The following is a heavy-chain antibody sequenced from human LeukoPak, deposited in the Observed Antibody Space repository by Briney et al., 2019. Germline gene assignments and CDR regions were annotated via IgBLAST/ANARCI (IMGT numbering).Heavy chain of an antibody. CDR3: ATKDSFGDYFDY. Sequence: SEPLSLTCTVSGGPISSSSYYWAWIRQPPGKGRVGIGSIYDSGSTYYHPSLKSRVTISVETSKNQFPLKLSSETGADTGVYYCATKDSFGDYFDYWGQGSLVTVSS. CDR1: GGPISSSSYY. CDR2: IYDSGST. V-gene: IGHV4-39*01. J-gene: IGHJ4*02. D-gene: IGHD3-10*01.